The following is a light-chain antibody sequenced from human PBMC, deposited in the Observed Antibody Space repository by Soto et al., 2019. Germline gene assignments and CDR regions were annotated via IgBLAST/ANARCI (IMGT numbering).Light chain of an antibody. V-gene: IGKV3-15*01. CDR3: QHNNNCPPMYS. Sequence: EIVMTQSPATLSVSPGERATLSCRASQSVSSNLAWYQQKPGQAPRLLIYGASTRATGIPARFSGSGSGTEFTLNNTGVHSEDFAVYYCQHNNNCPPMYSFGQGTKREFK. CDR2: GAS. CDR1: QSVSSN. J-gene: IGKJ2*01.